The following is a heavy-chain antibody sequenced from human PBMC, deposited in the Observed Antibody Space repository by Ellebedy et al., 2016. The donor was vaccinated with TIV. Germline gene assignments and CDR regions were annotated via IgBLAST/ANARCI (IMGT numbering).Heavy chain of an antibody. CDR1: GFTFSRFW. V-gene: IGHV3-7*03. D-gene: IGHD3-10*01. J-gene: IGHJ4*02. CDR3: ARDDGSEGALGY. Sequence: PGGSLRLSCAASGFTFSRFWMTWARQVPGKGLEWVANMDQDGSKTNYVGSVKGRFSISRDNAQNSLYLQMNSLRAEDTAMYYCARDDGSEGALGYWGQGTLVTVSS. CDR2: MDQDGSKT.